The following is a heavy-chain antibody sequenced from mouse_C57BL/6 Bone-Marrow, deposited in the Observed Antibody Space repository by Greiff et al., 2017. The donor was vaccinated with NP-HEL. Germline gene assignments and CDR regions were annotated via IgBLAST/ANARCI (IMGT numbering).Heavy chain of an antibody. V-gene: IGHV1-55*01. CDR3: ARSRSITTVASYAMDY. J-gene: IGHJ4*01. CDR1: GYTFTSYW. Sequence: QVQLQQPGAELVKPGASVKMSCKASGYTFTSYWITWVKQRPGQGLEWIGDIYPGSGSTNYNEKFKSKATLTVDTSSSTAYMQLSSLTSEDSAVYYCARSRSITTVASYAMDYWGQGTSVTVSS. CDR2: IYPGSGST. D-gene: IGHD1-1*01.